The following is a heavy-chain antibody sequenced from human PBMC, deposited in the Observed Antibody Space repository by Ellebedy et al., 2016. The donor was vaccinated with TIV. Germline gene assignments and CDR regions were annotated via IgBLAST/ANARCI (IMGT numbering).Heavy chain of an antibody. CDR2: INPSGGST. V-gene: IGHV1-46*01. J-gene: IGHJ4*02. D-gene: IGHD2/OR15-2a*01. CDR3: ARDLSFDY. Sequence: ASVKVSCKASGYTFTGYYMHWVRQAPGQGLEWMGVINPSGGSTSYAQKFQGRVTMTRDTSTGTVYMELSSLRSKDTAVYYCARDLSFDYWGQGTLVTVSS. CDR1: GYTFTGYY.